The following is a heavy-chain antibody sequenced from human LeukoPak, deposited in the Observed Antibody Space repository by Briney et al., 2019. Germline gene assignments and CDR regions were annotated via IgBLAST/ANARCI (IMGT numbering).Heavy chain of an antibody. Sequence: ASVKVSCKASGYTFTSYDINWVRQATGQGLEWMGWMNPNNGNTGYAQKFQGRVTITRNTSISTAYMELSSLRSEDTAVYYCARGRSSGWSLDYWGQGTLVTVSS. CDR3: ARGRSSGWSLDY. D-gene: IGHD6-19*01. J-gene: IGHJ4*02. CDR2: MNPNNGNT. V-gene: IGHV1-8*03. CDR1: GYTFTSYD.